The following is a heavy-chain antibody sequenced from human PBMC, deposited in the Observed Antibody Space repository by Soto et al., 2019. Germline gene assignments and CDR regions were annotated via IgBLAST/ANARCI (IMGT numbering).Heavy chain of an antibody. CDR2: IYYSGST. D-gene: IGHD4-17*01. V-gene: IGHV4-39*01. CDR3: AGNYGAYLYYYYYWDV. Sequence: SETLSLTCTVSGGSISSSSYYWGWIRQPPGKGPEWIGSIYYSGSTYYNPSLKSRVTISVDTSKNQFSLKLSSVTAADTAVYYWAGNYGAYLYYYYYWDVGGKGTRVT. CDR1: GGSISSSSYY. J-gene: IGHJ6*03.